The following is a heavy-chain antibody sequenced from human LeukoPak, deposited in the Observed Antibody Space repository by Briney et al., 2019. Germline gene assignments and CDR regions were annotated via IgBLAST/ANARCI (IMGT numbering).Heavy chain of an antibody. CDR3: ARAIIPPPLVYSSGWYLDY. D-gene: IGHD6-19*01. CDR2: ISSSSSYI. CDR1: GFTFSSYS. V-gene: IGHV3-21*01. J-gene: IGHJ4*02. Sequence: GGSLRLSCAASGFTFSSYSMNWVRQAPGKGLEWVSSISSSSSYIYYADSVKGRFTISRDNAKNSLYLQMNSLRAEDTAVYYCARAIIPPPLVYSSGWYLDYWGQGTLVTVSS.